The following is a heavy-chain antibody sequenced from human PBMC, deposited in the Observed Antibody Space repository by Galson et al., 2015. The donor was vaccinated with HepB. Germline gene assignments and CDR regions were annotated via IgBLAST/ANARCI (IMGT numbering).Heavy chain of an antibody. CDR2: ISYDGSNK. D-gene: IGHD3-10*01. CDR3: AKAPAVWFGVRDYYSGMDV. CDR1: GFTFSSYG. Sequence: SLRLSCAASGFTFSSYGMHWVRQAPGKGLEWVAVISYDGSNKYYADSVKGRFTISRDNSKNTLYLQMNSLRAEDTAVYYCAKAPAVWFGVRDYYSGMDVCGQGTTVTVSS. J-gene: IGHJ6*02. V-gene: IGHV3-30*18.